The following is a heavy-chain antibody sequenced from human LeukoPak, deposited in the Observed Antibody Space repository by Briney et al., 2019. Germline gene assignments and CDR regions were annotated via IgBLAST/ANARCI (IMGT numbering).Heavy chain of an antibody. CDR2: INHSGST. CDR3: ARGRYCSSTSCYNVPGGDY. D-gene: IGHD2-2*01. V-gene: IGHV4-34*01. Sequence: KPSETLSLTCAVYGVSFSGYYWSWLRQPPGKGLEWIGEINHSGSTNYNPSLKSRVTISVDTSKSQFSLKLSSVTAADTAVYYCARGRYCSSTSCYNVPGGDYWGQGTLVTVSS. J-gene: IGHJ4*02. CDR1: GVSFSGYY.